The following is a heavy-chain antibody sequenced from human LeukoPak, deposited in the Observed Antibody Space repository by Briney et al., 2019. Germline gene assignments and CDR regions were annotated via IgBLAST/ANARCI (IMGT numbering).Heavy chain of an antibody. V-gene: IGHV3-74*01. CDR3: ARDLDWLLFDY. CDR2: VKYDGSTT. J-gene: IGHJ4*02. CDR1: GFTFSAYW. D-gene: IGHD3-9*01. Sequence: PGGSLSLSCAASGFTFSAYWMHWVRQAPGKGLVWVSRVKYDGSTTTYADSVKGRFTISRDNAKNILYLQMNSLRVEDTAVYYCARDLDWLLFDYWGQGTLGTVSS.